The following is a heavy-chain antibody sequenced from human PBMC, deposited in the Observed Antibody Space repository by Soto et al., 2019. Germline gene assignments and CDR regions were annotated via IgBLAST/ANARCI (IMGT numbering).Heavy chain of an antibody. CDR1: GGTLSNYA. V-gene: IGHV1-69*01. CDR3: ARVRPTDYVGNYNNGMDV. CDR2: IIPIFNTA. Sequence: QVQLVQSGAEVKKPGSSVKVSCKASGGTLSNYAFTWVRQAPGQGLEWMGGIIPIFNTANYAQRLQGRVTITADESTSQAYMELNSLRSEDTAVYDCARVRPTDYVGNYNNGMDVWGQGGPVTVSS. J-gene: IGHJ6*02. D-gene: IGHD4-17*01.